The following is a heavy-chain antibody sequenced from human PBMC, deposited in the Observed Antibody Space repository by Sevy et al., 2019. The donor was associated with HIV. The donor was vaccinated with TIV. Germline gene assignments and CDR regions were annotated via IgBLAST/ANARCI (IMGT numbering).Heavy chain of an antibody. J-gene: IGHJ4*02. CDR2: INPNSGGT. V-gene: IGHV1-2*02. CDR3: ARAGWYGYYYDSSGAHFDY. D-gene: IGHD3-22*01. CDR1: GYTFTGYY. Sequence: ASVTVSCKASGYTFTGYYMHWVRQAPGQGLEWMGWINPNSGGTNYAQKFQGRVTMTRDTSISTAYMELSRLRSDDTAVYYCARAGWYGYYYDSSGAHFDYWGQGTLVTVSS.